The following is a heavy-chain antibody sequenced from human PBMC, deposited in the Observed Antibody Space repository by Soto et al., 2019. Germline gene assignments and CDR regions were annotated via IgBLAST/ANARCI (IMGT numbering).Heavy chain of an antibody. D-gene: IGHD3-3*01. Sequence: QVQLVESGGGVVQXXXXXRLSCAAXGFTFSSYGMHWVRQAPGKGLEWVAVIWYDGSNKYYADSVKGRFTISRDNSKNTLYLQMNSLRAEDTAVYYCARVGYDFWSGPTYYYYYGMDVWGQGTTVTVSS. CDR2: IWYDGSNK. CDR1: GFTFSSYG. J-gene: IGHJ6*02. V-gene: IGHV3-33*01. CDR3: ARVGYDFWSGPTYYYYYGMDV.